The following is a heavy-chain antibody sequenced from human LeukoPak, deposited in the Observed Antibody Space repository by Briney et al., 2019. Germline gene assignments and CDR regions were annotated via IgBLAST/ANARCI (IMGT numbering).Heavy chain of an antibody. CDR1: GGSISSYY. D-gene: IGHD6-6*01. J-gene: IGHJ6*02. Sequence: SETLSLTCTVSGGSISSYYWSWIRQPPGKGLEWIGYIYYSGSTNYNPSLKSRVTISVDTSKNQFSLKLSSVTAADTAVYYCARGDSSSSPYYYYGMDVWGQGTTVTVSS. CDR3: ARGDSSSSPYYYYGMDV. CDR2: IYYSGST. V-gene: IGHV4-59*01.